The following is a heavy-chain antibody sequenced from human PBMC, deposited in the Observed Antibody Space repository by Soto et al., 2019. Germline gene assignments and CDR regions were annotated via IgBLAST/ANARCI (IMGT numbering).Heavy chain of an antibody. D-gene: IGHD2-15*01. CDR1: GYTFTSYY. V-gene: IGHV1-46*01. Sequence: ASVKVSCKASGYTFTSYYMHWVRQAPGQGLEWMGIINPSGGSTSYAQKFQGRVTMTRDTSTSTVYMELRSLRSDDTAVYYCAVCSGGSCYFNWFDPWGQGTLVTVSS. J-gene: IGHJ5*02. CDR3: AVCSGGSCYFNWFDP. CDR2: INPSGGST.